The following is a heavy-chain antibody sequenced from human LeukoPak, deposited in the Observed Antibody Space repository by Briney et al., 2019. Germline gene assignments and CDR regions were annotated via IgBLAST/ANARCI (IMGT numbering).Heavy chain of an antibody. CDR1: GGSFSGYY. Sequence: SETLSLTCAVYGGSFSGYYWSWIRHPPGKGLEWIGEINHSGSTNYNPSLKSRVTISVDTSKNQFSLKLSSVTAADTAVYYCARGFTMVRGVMWRYYYYYMDVWGKGTTVTVSS. J-gene: IGHJ6*03. CDR3: ARGFTMVRGVMWRYYYYYMDV. V-gene: IGHV4-34*01. D-gene: IGHD3-10*01. CDR2: INHSGST.